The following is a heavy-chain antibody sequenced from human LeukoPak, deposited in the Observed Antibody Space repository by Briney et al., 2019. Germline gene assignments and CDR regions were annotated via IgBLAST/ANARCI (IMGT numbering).Heavy chain of an antibody. J-gene: IGHJ6*03. Sequence: ASVKVSCKASGYTFTSYAMNWVRQVPGQGLEWMGWINTNTGNPTYAQGFTGRFVFSLDTSVSTAYLQISSLKAEDTAVYYCARDGSGSYRGQYYYYMDVWGKGTTVTISS. D-gene: IGHD3-10*01. CDR2: INTNTGNP. CDR1: GYTFTSYA. V-gene: IGHV7-4-1*02. CDR3: ARDGSGSYRGQYYYYMDV.